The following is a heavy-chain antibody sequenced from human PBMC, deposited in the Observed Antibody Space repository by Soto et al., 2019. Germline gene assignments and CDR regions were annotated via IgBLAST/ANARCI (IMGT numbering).Heavy chain of an antibody. CDR3: ARIPYSSSDSLFDY. CDR2: IFSNDEK. D-gene: IGHD6-6*01. Sequence: KESGPVLVKPTETLTLTCTVSGFSLSNPRMGVSWIRQPPGKALEWLAHIFSNDEKSYNTSLRSRLTISKDTSKSQVVLTMTNVDPVDTATYYCARIPYSSSDSLFDYWGQGTLVIVSS. CDR1: GFSLSNPRMG. V-gene: IGHV2-26*01. J-gene: IGHJ4*02.